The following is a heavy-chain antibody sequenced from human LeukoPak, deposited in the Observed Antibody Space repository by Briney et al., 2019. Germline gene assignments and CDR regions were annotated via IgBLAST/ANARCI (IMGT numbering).Heavy chain of an antibody. CDR3: ASYYYGSGSYFY. CDR2: IYYSGST. V-gene: IGHV4-39*01. CDR1: GGSISSGGYY. D-gene: IGHD3-10*01. Sequence: SQTLSLTCTVSGGSISSGGYYWGWIRQPPGKGLEWIGSIYYSGSTYYNPSLKSRVTISVDTSKNQFSLKLSSVTAADTAVYYCASYYYGSGSYFYWGQGTLVTVSS. J-gene: IGHJ4*02.